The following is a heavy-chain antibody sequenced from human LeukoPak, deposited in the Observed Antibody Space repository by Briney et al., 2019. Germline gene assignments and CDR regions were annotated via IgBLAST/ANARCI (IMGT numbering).Heavy chain of an antibody. CDR3: AKDTSMVTPLSN. CDR2: IRFEGLTK. J-gene: IGHJ4*02. Sequence: QAGGSLRLSCVASGFPFNNYGMHWVRQAPGKGLEWLAFIRFEGLTKYYADSVKDRFTISRDNSKNTLHLQINSLRAEDTAIYYCAKDTSMVTPLSNWGQGTLVTVSS. CDR1: GFPFNNYG. V-gene: IGHV3-30*02. D-gene: IGHD5-18*01.